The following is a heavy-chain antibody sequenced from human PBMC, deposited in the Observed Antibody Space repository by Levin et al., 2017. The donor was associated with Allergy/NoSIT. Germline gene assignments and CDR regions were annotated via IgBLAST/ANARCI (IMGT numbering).Heavy chain of an antibody. V-gene: IGHV3-7*01. Sequence: LTGGSLRLSCAASGFTFSSYWMSWVRQAPGKGPEWVANIKQDGSEKYYVDSVKGRFTISRDNAKNSLYLEMNSLRAEDTAVYYCARAGGSYRLDYWGQGTLVTVSS. CDR2: IKQDGSEK. CDR3: ARAGGSYRLDY. CDR1: GFTFSSYW. J-gene: IGHJ4*02. D-gene: IGHD3-16*02.